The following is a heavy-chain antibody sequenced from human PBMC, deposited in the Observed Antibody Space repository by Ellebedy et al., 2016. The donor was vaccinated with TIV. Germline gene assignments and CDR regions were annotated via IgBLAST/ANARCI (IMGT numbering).Heavy chain of an antibody. V-gene: IGHV5-10-1*01. CDR3: ARHELGENAAFDY. Sequence: GESLKISCKASGYSFIYYRITWVRQMPGKGLEWMGRIDPSDSYMKYSPSFQGHATISVDKSISTAYLQWSSLKASDTAIYYCARHELGENAAFDYWGQGTLVTVSS. CDR2: IDPSDSYM. D-gene: IGHD7-27*01. CDR1: GYSFIYYR. J-gene: IGHJ4*02.